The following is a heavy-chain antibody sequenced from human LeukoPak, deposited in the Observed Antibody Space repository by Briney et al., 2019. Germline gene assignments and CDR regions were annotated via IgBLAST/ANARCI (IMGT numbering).Heavy chain of an antibody. CDR1: GDSISSGDYY. J-gene: IGHJ6*02. V-gene: IGHV4-30-4*01. CDR3: ARGTPFCSSNSCYGAYYYYGMDV. D-gene: IGHD2-2*01. CDR2: IYYSGST. Sequence: PSQTLSLTCTVSGDSISSGDYYWSWIRQPPGKGLEWIGYIYYSGSTYYNPSLKSRLTISVDTSKNQFSLKLSSVTAADTAVYYCARGTPFCSSNSCYGAYYYYGMDVWGQGTTVTVSS.